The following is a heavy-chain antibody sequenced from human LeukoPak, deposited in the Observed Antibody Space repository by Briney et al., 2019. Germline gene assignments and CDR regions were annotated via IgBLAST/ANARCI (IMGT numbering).Heavy chain of an antibody. J-gene: IGHJ3*02. CDR3: ARDSGIYYGFDAFDI. CDR2: ISSSSSYI. V-gene: IGHV3-21*01. D-gene: IGHD1-26*01. Sequence: PGGSLRLSCAASGFTFSSYSMNWVRQAPGKGLEWVSSISSSSSYIYYTDSVKGRFTISRDNAKNSLYLQMNSLRAEDRAVYYCARDSGIYYGFDAFDIWGQGTMVTVSS. CDR1: GFTFSSYS.